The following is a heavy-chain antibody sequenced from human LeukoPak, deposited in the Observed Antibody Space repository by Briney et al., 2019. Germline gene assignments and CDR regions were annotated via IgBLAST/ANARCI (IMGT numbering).Heavy chain of an antibody. CDR2: ISYDGSNK. CDR1: GFTFSRYA. Sequence: PGGSLRLSCAASGFTFSRYAMHWVRQAPGKGLEWVAVISYDGSNKYYADSVKGRFTISRDNSKNTLYLQMNSLRAEDTAVYYCASDGIPTTVDTDCWGQGTLVTVSS. CDR3: ASDGIPTTVDTDC. D-gene: IGHD5-18*01. V-gene: IGHV3-30-3*01. J-gene: IGHJ4*02.